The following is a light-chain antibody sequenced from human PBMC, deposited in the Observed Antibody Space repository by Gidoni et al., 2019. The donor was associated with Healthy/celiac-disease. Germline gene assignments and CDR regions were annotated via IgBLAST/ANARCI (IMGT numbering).Light chain of an antibody. V-gene: IGKV4-1*01. Sequence: DIVMTQSPDSLPVSLGERATIHCKSSQSVLYSSNNKNYLAWYQQKQGQPPKLLIYWASTRESGVPDRFSGSGSGTDFTLTISSLQAEDVAVYYCQQYYSTPPYTFGQGTKLEIK. CDR3: QQYYSTPPYT. J-gene: IGKJ2*01. CDR1: QSVLYSSNNKNY. CDR2: WAS.